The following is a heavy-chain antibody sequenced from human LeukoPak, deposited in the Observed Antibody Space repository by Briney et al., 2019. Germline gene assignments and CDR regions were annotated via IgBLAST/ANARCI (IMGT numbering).Heavy chain of an antibody. Sequence: PGGSLRLSCTASRFTFNKYWMHWVRQAPGKGLVWVSRINIDASSISYADYVKGRFTISRDNAKNTLYLQMNSLRAEDTAVYYCARVPAAGTQFDDWGQGTLVTVSS. J-gene: IGHJ4*02. CDR1: RFTFNKYW. D-gene: IGHD6-13*01. V-gene: IGHV3-74*01. CDR2: INIDASSI. CDR3: ARVPAAGTQFDD.